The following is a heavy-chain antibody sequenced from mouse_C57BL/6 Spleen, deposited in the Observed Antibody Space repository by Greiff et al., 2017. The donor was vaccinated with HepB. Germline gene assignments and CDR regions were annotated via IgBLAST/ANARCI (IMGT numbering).Heavy chain of an antibody. Sequence: QVQLQQSGAELVKPGASVKLSCKASGYTFTSYWMHWVKQRPGQGLEWIGMIHPNSGSTNYNEKFKSKATLTVDKSSSTAYMQLSSLTSEDSAVYYCARETTRGAMDYWGQGTSVTVSS. CDR1: GYTFTSYW. CDR2: IHPNSGST. V-gene: IGHV1-64*01. J-gene: IGHJ4*01. D-gene: IGHD2-1*01. CDR3: ARETTRGAMDY.